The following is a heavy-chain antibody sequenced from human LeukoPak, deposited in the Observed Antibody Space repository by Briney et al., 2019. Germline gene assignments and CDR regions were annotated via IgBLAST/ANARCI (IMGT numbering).Heavy chain of an antibody. CDR2: IRYDGSDR. J-gene: IGHJ4*02. CDR3: AKGDGSFDY. D-gene: IGHD5-24*01. CDR1: GFTFSDYG. V-gene: IGHV3-30*02. Sequence: GGSLRLSCAASGFTFSDYGIHWVRQAPGKGLEWVAFIRYDGSDRYYADSVKGRFTISRDNSKNTLYLQMNSLRAEDTAVYYCAKGDGSFDYWGQGTLVTVSS.